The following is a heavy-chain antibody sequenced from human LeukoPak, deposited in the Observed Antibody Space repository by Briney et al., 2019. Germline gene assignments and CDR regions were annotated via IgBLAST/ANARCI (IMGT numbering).Heavy chain of an antibody. Sequence: ASVKGSCKASGYSFTSYGLSWVRQAPGQGLEWMGWISAYNSNTNYAQNLQGRVTMTTDTSTSTVYLDLRSLRSDDTAVYYCARAAGGGYFDFWGQGTLVTVSS. D-gene: IGHD6-13*01. CDR2: ISAYNSNT. CDR3: ARAAGGGYFDF. J-gene: IGHJ4*02. CDR1: GYSFTSYG. V-gene: IGHV1-18*01.